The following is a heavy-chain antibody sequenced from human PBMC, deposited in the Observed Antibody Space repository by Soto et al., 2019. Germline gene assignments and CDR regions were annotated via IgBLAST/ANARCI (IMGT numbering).Heavy chain of an antibody. Sequence: QVQLVQSGPEVKNHGASVKVSCTASGYSFTSYGISWVLQATRQGLEWMGWISGYNGKTNYAQRFRNRVTFTTDTSTNTAYMELRSWRTDDTAISDCARDGGKELWVDGLNAMDVCGQGTTGTFSS. J-gene: IGHJ6*02. CDR2: ISGYNGKT. D-gene: IGHD3-16*01. V-gene: IGHV1-18*01. CDR1: GYSFTSYG. CDR3: ARDGGKELWVDGLNAMDV.